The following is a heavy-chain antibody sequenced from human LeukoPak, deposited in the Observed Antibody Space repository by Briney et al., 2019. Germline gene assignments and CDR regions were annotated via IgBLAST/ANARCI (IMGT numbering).Heavy chain of an antibody. CDR1: GYTFTGYY. J-gene: IGHJ6*03. D-gene: IGHD2-2*01. CDR2: INPNSGGT. Sequence: ASVKVSCKASGYTFTGYYMHWVRQAPGQGLEWMGWINPNSGGTNYAQKFQGRVTMTRDTSISTAYMELSRLRSDDTAVYYCARDLFVVVPPAMDDMDVWGKGTTVTVSS. V-gene: IGHV1-2*02. CDR3: ARDLFVVVPPAMDDMDV.